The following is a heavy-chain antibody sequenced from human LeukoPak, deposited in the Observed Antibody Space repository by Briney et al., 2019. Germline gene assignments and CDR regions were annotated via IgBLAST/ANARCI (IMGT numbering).Heavy chain of an antibody. CDR3: ARGYCRSTSCHEPPLYGMDV. V-gene: IGHV1-18*04. CDR2: ISTYSGNT. D-gene: IGHD2-2*01. CDR1: GYTFTNYG. J-gene: IGHJ6*02. Sequence: AAVKVSCKASGYTFTNYGFSWVRLAPGQGLEWMGWISTYSGNTNYAQQLQGRVTMTSDTSTSTVYMELRSLRSDDTAVYYCARGYCRSTSCHEPPLYGMDVWGQGTTVTVS.